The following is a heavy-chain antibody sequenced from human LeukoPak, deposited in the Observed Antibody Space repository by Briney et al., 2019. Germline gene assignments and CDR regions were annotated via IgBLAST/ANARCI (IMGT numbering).Heavy chain of an antibody. D-gene: IGHD6-19*01. CDR2: IYTSGST. J-gene: IGHJ4*02. V-gene: IGHV4-4*07. Sequence: SDTLSLTCTVSGGSISSYYWSWIRQPAGKGLEWIGRIYTSGSTNYNPSLKSRVTMSVDTSKNQFSLKLSSVTAADTAVYYCARAGNKYSSGWYLDYWGQGTLVTVSS. CDR3: ARAGNKYSSGWYLDY. CDR1: GGSISSYY.